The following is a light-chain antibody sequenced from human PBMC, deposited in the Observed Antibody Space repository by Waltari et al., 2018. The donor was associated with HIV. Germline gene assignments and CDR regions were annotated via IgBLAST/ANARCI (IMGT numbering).Light chain of an antibody. V-gene: IGLV2-8*01. CDR2: EVS. Sequence: QSALTQPPSASGSPGQSVTISCAGTSSDIGLYNFVSWYQPHPGKAPKRMISEVSRRPSVVPDRFPGSKSGNTASLTVSGLQAEDEAAYYCFSYAGNNYLLFGGGTKLTVL. J-gene: IGLJ2*01. CDR1: SSDIGLYNF. CDR3: FSYAGNNYLL.